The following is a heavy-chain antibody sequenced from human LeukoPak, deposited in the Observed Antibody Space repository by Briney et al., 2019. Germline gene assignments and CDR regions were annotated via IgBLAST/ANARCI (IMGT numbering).Heavy chain of an antibody. Sequence: SETLSLTCTVSGYSISSDYYWGWIRQPPGKGLEWIGSIYHSGSTYYNPSLKSRVTISVDTSKNQFSLKLSSVTAADTAVYYCARDGSSSSGWYSYYYMDVWGKGTTVTVSS. J-gene: IGHJ6*03. V-gene: IGHV4-38-2*02. CDR1: GYSISSDYY. CDR2: IYHSGST. CDR3: ARDGSSSSGWYSYYYMDV. D-gene: IGHD6-19*01.